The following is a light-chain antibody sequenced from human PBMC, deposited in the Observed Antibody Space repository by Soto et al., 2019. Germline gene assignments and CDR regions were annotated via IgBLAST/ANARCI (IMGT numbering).Light chain of an antibody. J-gene: IGKJ4*01. CDR1: ESVASN. Sequence: VLTQSPGTLSLSPGERDTLSCRASESVASNYLAWYQHKPGQPPNLLIFGVSTRAPGIPVRCSGSGYATDFTLTISILQAEDFVVYCCQQYNRWPLAFGGGTKVDIK. V-gene: IGKV3-15*01. CDR2: GVS. CDR3: QQYNRWPLA.